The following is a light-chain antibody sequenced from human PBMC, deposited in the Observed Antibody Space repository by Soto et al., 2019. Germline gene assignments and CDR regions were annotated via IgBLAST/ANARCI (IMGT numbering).Light chain of an antibody. Sequence: DIQMTQSPSSLSASVGDRVTITCRASQSISTYLNWYQQKPGKAPKLLIYGATSLQSGVPSRFSGSGSGTDFTLTISSLQPEDFATYDCQQSDSTPWTFGQGTKVEIK. CDR1: QSISTY. V-gene: IGKV1-39*01. J-gene: IGKJ1*01. CDR3: QQSDSTPWT. CDR2: GAT.